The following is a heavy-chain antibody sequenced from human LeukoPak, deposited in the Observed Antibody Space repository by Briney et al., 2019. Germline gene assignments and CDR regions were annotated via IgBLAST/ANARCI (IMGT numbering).Heavy chain of an antibody. Sequence: ASVKVSCKASGGTFSSYAISWVRQAPGQGLEWMGRIIPIFGTANYAQKFQGRVTITTDESTSTAYMELSSLRSEDTAVYYCARETPVTYPGAFDIWGQGTMVTVSS. D-gene: IGHD4-17*01. CDR2: IIPIFGTA. V-gene: IGHV1-69*05. CDR1: GGTFSSYA. J-gene: IGHJ3*02. CDR3: ARETPVTYPGAFDI.